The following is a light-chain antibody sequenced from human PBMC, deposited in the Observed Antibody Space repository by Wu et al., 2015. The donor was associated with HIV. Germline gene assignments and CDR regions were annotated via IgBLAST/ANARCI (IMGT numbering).Light chain of an antibody. Sequence: EIVMTQSPATLSVSPGERATLSCRASQSVSSNLAWYQQKPGQAPRLLIYGASTRATGIPARFSGSGSGTEFTLTISSLQSEDFAVYYCQQYNNWPFPFGGGTKGGDQT. CDR3: QQYNNWPFP. J-gene: IGKJ4*01. CDR1: QSVSSN. V-gene: IGKV3-15*01. CDR2: GAS.